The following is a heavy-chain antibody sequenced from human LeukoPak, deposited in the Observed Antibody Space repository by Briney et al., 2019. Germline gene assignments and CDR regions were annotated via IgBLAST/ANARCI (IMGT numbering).Heavy chain of an antibody. J-gene: IGHJ4*02. D-gene: IGHD4-17*01. Sequence: GGSLRLSCAASGFTFSSYNMNWVRQAPGKGLEWVSAISGSGDSTYYADSVKGRFTISRDNSRNTLYLQMNGLRAEDAAVYYCAKSPYGDYYLDFDYWGQGTLVTVSS. CDR2: ISGSGDST. CDR3: AKSPYGDYYLDFDY. CDR1: GFTFSSYN. V-gene: IGHV3-23*01.